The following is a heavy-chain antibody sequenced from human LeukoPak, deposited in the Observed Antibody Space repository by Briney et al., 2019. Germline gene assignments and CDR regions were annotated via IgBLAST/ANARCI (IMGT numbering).Heavy chain of an antibody. CDR1: GGSISSYY. CDR2: IYYSGST. D-gene: IGHD5-12*01. CDR3: ARHERPSGYSGGFDY. V-gene: IGHV4-59*08. J-gene: IGHJ4*02. Sequence: SETLSLTCSVSGGSISSYYWSWIRQPPGKGLEWIGYIYYSGSTNYNPSLKSRVTISVDTSRNQFSLKLSSVTAADTAVYYCARHERPSGYSGGFDYWGQGTLVTVSS.